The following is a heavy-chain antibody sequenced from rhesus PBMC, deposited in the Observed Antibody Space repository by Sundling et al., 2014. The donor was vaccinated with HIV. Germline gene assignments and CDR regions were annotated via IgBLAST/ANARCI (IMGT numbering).Heavy chain of an antibody. CDR3: ATWGDSLDV. J-gene: IGHJ5-2*02. CDR1: GFTFSSYG. Sequence: EVQLVETGGGLVQPGGSLKLSCAASGFTFSSYGMSWVRQAPGKGLEWVSAINSGGGSTYYADSVKGRFTISRDNSKNTLSLQMNSLRAEDTAVYYCATWGDSLDVWGRGVLVTVSS. V-gene: IGHV3S42*01. CDR2: INSGGGST. D-gene: IGHD1-38*01.